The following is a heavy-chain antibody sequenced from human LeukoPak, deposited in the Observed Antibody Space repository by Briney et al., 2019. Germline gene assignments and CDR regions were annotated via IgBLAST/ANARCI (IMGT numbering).Heavy chain of an antibody. CDR2: ISGSGGST. J-gene: IGHJ6*02. CDR1: GFTFSSYA. Sequence: GGSLRLSCAASGFTFSSYAMSWVRQAPGKGLEWGSAISGSGGSTYYADSVKGRFTISRDNSKNTLYLQMNSLRAEDTAVYYCAKDGFALYYYGMDVWGQGTTVTVSS. V-gene: IGHV3-23*01. D-gene: IGHD3/OR15-3a*01. CDR3: AKDGFALYYYGMDV.